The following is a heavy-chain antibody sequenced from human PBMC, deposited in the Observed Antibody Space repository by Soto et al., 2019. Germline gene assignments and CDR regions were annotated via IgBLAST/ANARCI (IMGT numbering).Heavy chain of an antibody. V-gene: IGHV1-69*02. CDR1: GGTFSSYT. J-gene: IGHJ4*02. D-gene: IGHD2-15*01. Sequence: QVQLVQSGAEVKKPGSSVKVSCKASGGTFSSYTISWVRQAPGQGLEGMGRIIPILGIANYAQKFQGRVTITADKSTSTAYMELSSLRSEDTAVYYCAATQGYCSGGSCYPYWGQGTLVTVSS. CDR3: AATQGYCSGGSCYPY. CDR2: IIPILGIA.